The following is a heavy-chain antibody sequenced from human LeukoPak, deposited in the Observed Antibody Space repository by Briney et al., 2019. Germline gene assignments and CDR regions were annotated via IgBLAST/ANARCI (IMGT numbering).Heavy chain of an antibody. Sequence: PGGSLRLSCAASGFTFSSYDMHWVRQATGKGLEWVSAIGTAGDTYYPGSVKGRFTISRENAKNSLYLQMNSLRAEDTAVYYCARAVAGTAFDHWGQGTLVTVSS. D-gene: IGHD6-19*01. CDR3: ARAVAGTAFDH. J-gene: IGHJ4*02. V-gene: IGHV3-13*01. CDR2: IGTAGDT. CDR1: GFTFSSYD.